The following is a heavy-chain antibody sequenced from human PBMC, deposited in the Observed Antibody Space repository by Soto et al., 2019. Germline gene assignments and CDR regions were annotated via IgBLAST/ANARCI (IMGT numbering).Heavy chain of an antibody. CDR2: ISGSGGST. CDR3: AKDQYSYGDYYSVH. CDR1: GFTFSSYA. V-gene: IGHV3-23*01. D-gene: IGHD4-17*01. Sequence: GGSLRLSCAAAGFTFSSYAMSWVRQAPGKGLEWVSAISGSGGSTYYADSVKGRFTISRDNSKNTLYLQMNSLRAEDTAVYYCAKDQYSYGDYYSVHWCHGPLVTVPS. J-gene: IGHJ4*01.